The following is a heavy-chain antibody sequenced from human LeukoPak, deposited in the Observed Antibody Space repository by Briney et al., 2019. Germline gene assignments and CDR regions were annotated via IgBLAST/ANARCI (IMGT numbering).Heavy chain of an antibody. Sequence: ASVKVSCKASGYTFTSYYMHWVRQAPGQRLEWMRWINAGNGNTKYSQEFQGRVTITRDTSASTAYMELSSLRSEDMAVYYCARSSYYYDSSGYYGPYYFDYWGQGTLVTVSS. V-gene: IGHV1-3*03. CDR3: ARSSYYYDSSGYYGPYYFDY. J-gene: IGHJ4*02. CDR1: GYTFTSYY. D-gene: IGHD3-22*01. CDR2: INAGNGNT.